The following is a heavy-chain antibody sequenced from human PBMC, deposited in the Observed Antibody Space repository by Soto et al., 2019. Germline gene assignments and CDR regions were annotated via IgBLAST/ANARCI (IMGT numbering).Heavy chain of an antibody. CDR3: TKDRHPDGIWTFDF. J-gene: IGHJ4*02. Sequence: GGPLRLSCAASGFTFGSYAMSWVLQAPGKGLEWVSALGGGGDTHYAESVKGRFTISRDYSKNILLLQMNSLRDEDSAIYYCTKDRHPDGIWTFDFWGQGTLVTVSS. D-gene: IGHD3-9*01. V-gene: IGHV3-23*01. CDR2: LGGGGDT. CDR1: GFTFGSYA.